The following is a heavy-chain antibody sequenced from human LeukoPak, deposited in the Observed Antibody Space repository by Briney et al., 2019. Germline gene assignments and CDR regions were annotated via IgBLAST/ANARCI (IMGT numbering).Heavy chain of an antibody. D-gene: IGHD3-10*01. CDR2: IKQDGSEK. CDR3: ARDNYYGSGTYGFESY. CDR1: GFTFSSYW. Sequence: PGGSLRLSCAASGFTFSSYWMSWVRQAPGQGLEWVANIKQDGSEKYYVDSVKGRFTISRDNAKNSLYLQVNSLRAEDTSIYYCARDNYYGSGTYGFESYWGQGTLVTVSS. V-gene: IGHV3-7*01. J-gene: IGHJ4*02.